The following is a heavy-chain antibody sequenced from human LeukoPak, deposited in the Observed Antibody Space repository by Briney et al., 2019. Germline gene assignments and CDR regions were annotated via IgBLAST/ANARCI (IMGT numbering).Heavy chain of an antibody. D-gene: IGHD6-13*01. CDR2: INPSSGGT. CDR1: GYTFTGYY. CDR3: ARGDYSTSYDLRY. V-gene: IGHV1-2*02. J-gene: IGHJ4*02. Sequence: ASVKVSCKTSGYTFTGYYMHWVRQSPGQRPEWMGWINPSSGGTKCAERFQGRVTMTRDTSISTAYMELTRLIFADTAVYYCARGDYSTSYDLRYWSQGTLVTVPS.